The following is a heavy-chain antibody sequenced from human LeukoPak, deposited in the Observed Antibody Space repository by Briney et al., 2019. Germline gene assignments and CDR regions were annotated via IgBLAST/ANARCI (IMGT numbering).Heavy chain of an antibody. CDR1: GYTFTGYY. CDR3: ARDRYDSSGYYYAY. Sequence: ASVKVSCKASGYTFTGYYMHWVRQAPGQGLEWMGWINPNSGGTNYAQKFQGRVTMTRDTSISTAYMELSRLRSDDTAVYYCARDRYDSSGYYYAYWGQGTLVTVSS. V-gene: IGHV1-2*02. D-gene: IGHD3-22*01. J-gene: IGHJ4*02. CDR2: INPNSGGT.